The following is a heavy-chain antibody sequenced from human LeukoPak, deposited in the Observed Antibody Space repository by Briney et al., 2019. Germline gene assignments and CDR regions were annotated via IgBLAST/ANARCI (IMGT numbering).Heavy chain of an antibody. CDR3: ARSKERATITGFDY. D-gene: IGHD5-24*01. CDR2: IYPGDSDT. V-gene: IGHV5-51*01. Sequence: PGESLKIFCKGSGYSFTSYWIGWVRQVPGKGLEWMGTIYPGDSDTRYSPSFQGQVTISADKSISTAYLQWSSLKASDTAMYYCARSKERATITGFDYWGQGTLVTVSS. J-gene: IGHJ4*02. CDR1: GYSFTSYW.